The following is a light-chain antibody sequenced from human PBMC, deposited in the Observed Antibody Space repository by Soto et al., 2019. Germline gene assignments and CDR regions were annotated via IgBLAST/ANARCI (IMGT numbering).Light chain of an antibody. CDR3: GAWDDSLYAVL. J-gene: IGLJ2*01. CDR1: SSNIGTNT. V-gene: IGLV1-44*01. Sequence: QAVVTQSPSASGTPGQRVTISCSGSSSNIGTNTVNWYQQLPGTAPTLLIYNTSQRPSGVPDRFSAAKSGTSASLAISGLQSEDEADYYCGAWDDSLYAVLFGGGTKLTVL. CDR2: NTS.